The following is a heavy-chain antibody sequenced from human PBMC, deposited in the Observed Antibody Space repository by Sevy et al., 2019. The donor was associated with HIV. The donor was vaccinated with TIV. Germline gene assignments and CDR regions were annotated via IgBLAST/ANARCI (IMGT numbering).Heavy chain of an antibody. CDR2: ISSSSSYI. D-gene: IGHD1-26*01. J-gene: IGHJ6*02. CDR1: GFTFSSYS. CDR3: ARVRGSIVGAIQGDYYGMDV. V-gene: IGHV3-21*01. Sequence: GGSLRLSCAASGFTFSSYSMNWVRQAPGKGLEWVSSISSSSSYIYYADSVKGRFTISRDNAKNSLYLQMNSLRAEETAVYYCARVRGSIVGAIQGDYYGMDVWGQGTTVTVSS.